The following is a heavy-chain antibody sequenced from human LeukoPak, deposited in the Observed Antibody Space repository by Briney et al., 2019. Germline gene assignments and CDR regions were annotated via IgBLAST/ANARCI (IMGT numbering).Heavy chain of an antibody. CDR2: ISYDGSNK. Sequence: GGSLRLSCAASGFTFSSYAMHWVRQAPGKGLEWVAVISYDGSNKYYADSVKGRFTISRDNSKNTLYLQMNSLRAEDTAVYYCARRGDLVDFDYWGQGTLVTVSS. D-gene: IGHD2-21*01. CDR1: GFTFSSYA. V-gene: IGHV3-30-3*01. J-gene: IGHJ4*02. CDR3: ARRGDLVDFDY.